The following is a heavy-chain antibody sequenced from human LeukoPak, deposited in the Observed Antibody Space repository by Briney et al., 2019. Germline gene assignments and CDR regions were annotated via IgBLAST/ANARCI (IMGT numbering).Heavy chain of an antibody. Sequence: GGSLRLSCASTGYSFKDYGMHWVRQPPGKGLEWVSAINWNGGGTDYADSVKGRFTIFRDNAKNSLYLQLSSLRPEDTALYYCAKHLTATNTYIFFGLDVCGQGTSVTVSS. V-gene: IGHV3-9*01. CDR3: AKHLTATNTYIFFGLDV. D-gene: IGHD1-26*01. CDR1: GYSFKDYG. J-gene: IGHJ6*02. CDR2: INWNGGGT.